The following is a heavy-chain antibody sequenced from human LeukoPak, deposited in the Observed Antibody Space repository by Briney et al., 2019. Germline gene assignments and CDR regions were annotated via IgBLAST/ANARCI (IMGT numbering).Heavy chain of an antibody. D-gene: IGHD3-16*01. V-gene: IGHV4-34*01. CDR3: ARGQGGSGY. Sequence: SETLSLTCAVYGGSFSGYYWSWIRQPPGKGLEWIGEINHSGSTNYNPSLKSRVTISVDTSKNQFFLKLSSVTAADTAVYYCARGQGGSGYWGQGTLVTVSS. J-gene: IGHJ4*02. CDR1: GGSFSGYY. CDR2: INHSGST.